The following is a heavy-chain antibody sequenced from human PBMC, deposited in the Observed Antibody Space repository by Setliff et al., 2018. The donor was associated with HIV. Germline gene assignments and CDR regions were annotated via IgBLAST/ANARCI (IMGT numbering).Heavy chain of an antibody. Sequence: SVKVSCKAAGGTFSGHAVNWVRQAPGQGVEWMGEIIPLFGTAHYAQRFQGRVTITADASTSTAYMELSRLKSADTAVYYCARAPAHEHATGWYSSSNRFDPWGQGTLVTVSS. CDR3: ARAPAHEHATGWYSSSNRFDP. J-gene: IGHJ5*02. D-gene: IGHD6-19*01. V-gene: IGHV1-69*13. CDR2: IIPLFGTA. CDR1: GGTFSGHA.